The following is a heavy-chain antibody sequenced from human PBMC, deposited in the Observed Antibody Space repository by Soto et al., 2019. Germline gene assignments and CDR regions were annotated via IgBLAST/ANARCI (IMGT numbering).Heavy chain of an antibody. CDR2: INHSGST. CDR3: ARGSVFYWYFDL. Sequence: QVQLQQWGAGLLKPSETLSLTCAVYGGSFSGYYWSWIRQPPGKGLEWIGEINHSGSTNYNPSLKSRVTISVDTSKNQFSLNLSSVTAADTAVYYCARGSVFYWYFDLWGRGTLVTVSS. D-gene: IGHD6-19*01. J-gene: IGHJ2*01. CDR1: GGSFSGYY. V-gene: IGHV4-34*01.